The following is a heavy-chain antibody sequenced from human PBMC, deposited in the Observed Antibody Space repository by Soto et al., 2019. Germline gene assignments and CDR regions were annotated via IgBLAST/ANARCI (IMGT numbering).Heavy chain of an antibody. CDR3: ARGRGYCISTSCYPNWFDP. V-gene: IGHV1-2*04. Sequence: ASVKVSCKASGYTFTGYYMHWVRQAPGQGLEWMGWINPNSGGTNYAQKFQGWVTMTRDTSISTAYMELSRLRSDDTAVYYCARGRGYCISTSCYPNWFDPWGQGTLVTVSS. CDR2: INPNSGGT. J-gene: IGHJ5*02. CDR1: GYTFTGYY. D-gene: IGHD2-2*01.